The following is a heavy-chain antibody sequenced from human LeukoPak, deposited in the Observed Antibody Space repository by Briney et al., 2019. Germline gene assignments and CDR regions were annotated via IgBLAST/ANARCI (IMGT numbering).Heavy chain of an antibody. CDR3: ARERGYSGYDYFIDSPSDY. CDR1: GFTFSRYW. Sequence: PGGSLRLSCAASGFTFSRYWMHWVRQAPGKGLVWVSRIDSDGSDTTYADSVKGRFTISRDSAKSTLYLQMNSLRAEDTAVYYCARERGYSGYDYFIDSPSDYWGQGTLVTVSS. V-gene: IGHV3-74*01. D-gene: IGHD5-12*01. J-gene: IGHJ4*02. CDR2: IDSDGSDT.